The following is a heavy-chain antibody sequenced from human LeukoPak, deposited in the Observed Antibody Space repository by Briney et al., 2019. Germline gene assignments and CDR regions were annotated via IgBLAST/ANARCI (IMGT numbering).Heavy chain of an antibody. J-gene: IGHJ3*02. CDR2: IYHSGST. V-gene: IGHV4-38-2*02. D-gene: IGHD3-22*01. Sequence: PSETLSLTCTVSGYSISSGYYWGWIRQPPGKGLEWIGSIYHSGSTYYNPSLKSQVTISVDTSKNQFSLKLSSVTAADTAVYYCARVTYYYDSSGYYFLGSGDAFDIWGQGTMVTVSS. CDR3: ARVTYYYDSSGYYFLGSGDAFDI. CDR1: GYSISSGYY.